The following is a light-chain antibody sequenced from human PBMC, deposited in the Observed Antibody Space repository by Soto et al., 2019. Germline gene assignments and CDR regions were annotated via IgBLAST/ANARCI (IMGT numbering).Light chain of an antibody. Sequence: DIVLTQSPGTLSLSPGERATLSCRASQSVSSYLAWYQHKPGQAPRLLIYDASNGATGIPARFSGSGSGTDFTLTISSLEPEDFAVYYCQQRSKWPWTFGQGTKV. CDR2: DAS. CDR3: QQRSKWPWT. CDR1: QSVSSY. V-gene: IGKV3-11*01. J-gene: IGKJ1*01.